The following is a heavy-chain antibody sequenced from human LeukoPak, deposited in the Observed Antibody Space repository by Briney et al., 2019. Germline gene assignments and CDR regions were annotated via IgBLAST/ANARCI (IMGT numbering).Heavy chain of an antibody. V-gene: IGHV3-30*02. CDR1: GFTFSSYG. CDR2: IRYDGSNK. CDR3: AKDFHRLGEFDAFDI. Sequence: SGGSLRLSCAASGFTFSSYGMHWVRQAPGKGLEWVAFIRYDGSNKYYADSVKGRFTISRDNSKNTLYLQMNSLRAEDTALYYCAKDFHRLGEFDAFDIWGQGTMVTVSS. J-gene: IGHJ3*02. D-gene: IGHD3-16*01.